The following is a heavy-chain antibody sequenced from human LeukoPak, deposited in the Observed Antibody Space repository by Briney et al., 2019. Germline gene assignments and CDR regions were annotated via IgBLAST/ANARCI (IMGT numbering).Heavy chain of an antibody. CDR2: IYYTGST. CDR1: GGSISSGDYY. Sequence: SETLSLTCTVSGGSISSGDYYWSWIRQPPGKGLEWIGYIYYTGSTYYNPSLKSRVTISVDTSKNQFSLKLSSVTAADTAVYYCARGGYCSSTSCYPIYWFDPWGQGTLVTVSS. J-gene: IGHJ5*02. V-gene: IGHV4-30-4*08. CDR3: ARGGYCSSTSCYPIYWFDP. D-gene: IGHD2-2*01.